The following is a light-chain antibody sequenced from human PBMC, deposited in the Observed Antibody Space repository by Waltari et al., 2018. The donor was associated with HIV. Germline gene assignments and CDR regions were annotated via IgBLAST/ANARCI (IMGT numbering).Light chain of an antibody. Sequence: QALLPQDPSLTVSPGGTVPLTCGSSPGSVTRGPYPFWFQQKPGQAPRTLMYDTTNRCSWTPARFSASLLGGKAALTLSGAQPEDEAVYYCLLSYSGLRVFGGGARLTVL. J-gene: IGLJ3*02. V-gene: IGLV7-46*01. CDR3: LLSYSGLRV. CDR2: DTT. CDR1: PGSVTRGPY.